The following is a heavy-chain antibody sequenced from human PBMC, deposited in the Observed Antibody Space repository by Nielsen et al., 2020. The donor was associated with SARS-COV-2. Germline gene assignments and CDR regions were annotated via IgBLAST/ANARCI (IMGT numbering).Heavy chain of an antibody. D-gene: IGHD2-2*01. CDR1: GGSIGSTSYY. CDR2: IYHSGRT. V-gene: IGHV4-39*07. J-gene: IGHJ4*02. Sequence: SETLSLTCTVSGGSIGSTSYYWGWIRQLPGEGLEWIGSIYHSGRTYYNPSLKSRVTISVDTSNNQFSLKLSSVTAADTAVYYCARDAIVVPAARPFDYWGQGTLVTVSS. CDR3: ARDAIVVPAARPFDY.